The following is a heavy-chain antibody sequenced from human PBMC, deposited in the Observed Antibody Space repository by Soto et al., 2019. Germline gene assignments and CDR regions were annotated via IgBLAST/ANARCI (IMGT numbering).Heavy chain of an antibody. CDR2: IDRDGATT. V-gene: IGHV3-74*01. J-gene: IGHJ4*02. CDR1: GFTFSNYW. Sequence: GGSLRLSCAASGFTFSNYWMNWVRQVPGKGLVWVSRIDRDGATTSYADSVTGRFTISRDNARNRLYLQMNSLRVEDTAAYYCVRGGYSGSYYRYFWGQGTLVTVSS. CDR3: VRGGYSGSYYRYF. D-gene: IGHD1-26*01.